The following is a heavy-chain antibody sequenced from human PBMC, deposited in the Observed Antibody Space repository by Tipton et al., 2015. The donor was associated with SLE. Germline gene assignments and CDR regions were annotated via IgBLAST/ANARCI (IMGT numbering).Heavy chain of an antibody. J-gene: IGHJ5*02. Sequence: TLSLTCAVSGVSISVSHWWSWIRQHPGQGLQWIGYIHYTGTTSYNPSLKSRITLSVDTSASQFYLNLNSVTAADTAIYFCARVRVVAATGWFDTWGQGTLVTVSS. D-gene: IGHD2-15*01. V-gene: IGHV4-31*11. CDR2: IHYTGTT. CDR3: ARVRVVAATGWFDT. CDR1: GVSISVSHW.